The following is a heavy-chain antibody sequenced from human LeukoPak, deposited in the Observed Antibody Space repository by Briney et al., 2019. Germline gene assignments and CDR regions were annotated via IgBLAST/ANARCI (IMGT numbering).Heavy chain of an antibody. D-gene: IGHD6-19*01. CDR2: INWNGGST. CDR3: ASGTGWIIEH. Sequence: GGSLRLSCAASGFTFDDYGMSWVRQAPGKGLEWVSGINWNGGSTGYADSVKGRFTISRDNAKNSLYLQMNSLRAEDTAVYYCASGTGWIIEHWGQGTLVTVSS. J-gene: IGHJ1*01. CDR1: GFTFDDYG. V-gene: IGHV3-20*04.